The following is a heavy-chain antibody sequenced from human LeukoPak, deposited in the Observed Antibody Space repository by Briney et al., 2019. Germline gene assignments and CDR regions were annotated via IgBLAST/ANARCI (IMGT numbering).Heavy chain of an antibody. CDR1: GGSISSSGHY. CDR3: ARGRVVDPHYGIESRYFDL. Sequence: SETLSLTCTVSGGSISSSGHYWSWIRQPPGKGLESIGYISYSGSTNYNPSLKSRVTISVDTSKNQFSLNLNSVTAADTALYYCARGRVVDPHYGIESRYFDLWGRGTLVTVSS. J-gene: IGHJ2*01. V-gene: IGHV4-61*08. CDR2: ISYSGST. D-gene: IGHD3-10*01.